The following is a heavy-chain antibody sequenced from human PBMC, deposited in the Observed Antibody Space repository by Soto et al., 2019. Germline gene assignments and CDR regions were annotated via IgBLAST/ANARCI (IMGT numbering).Heavy chain of an antibody. V-gene: IGHV4-30-4*01. CDR1: GGSISSGDYY. CDR2: IYYSGST. J-gene: IGHJ5*02. Sequence: SETLSLTCTVSGGSISSGDYYWSWIRQPPGKGLEWIGYIYYSGSTYYNPSLKSRVTISVDTSKNQFPLKLSSVTAADTAVYYCARVVIQNWFDPWGQGTLVTVSS. D-gene: IGHD5-18*01. CDR3: ARVVIQNWFDP.